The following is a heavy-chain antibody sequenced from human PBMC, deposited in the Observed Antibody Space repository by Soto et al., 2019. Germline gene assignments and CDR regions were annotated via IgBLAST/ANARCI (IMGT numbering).Heavy chain of an antibody. J-gene: IGHJ5*02. CDR2: IYYSGST. CDR1: GASMSSGGYY. V-gene: IGHV4-31*03. Sequence: ASETLSLTCTVSGASMSSGGYYWTWIRQSPGKGLEWIGYIYYSGSTYYNPSLESRVAISLDTSRSQFSLTLHSVTAADTAIYYCARDSHNNFIDPWGQGTLVTVSS. D-gene: IGHD1-1*01. CDR3: ARDSHNNFIDP.